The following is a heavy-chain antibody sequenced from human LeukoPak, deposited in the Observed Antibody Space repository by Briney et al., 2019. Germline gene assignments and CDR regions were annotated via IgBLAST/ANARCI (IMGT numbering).Heavy chain of an antibody. V-gene: IGHV3-23*01. CDR3: AKDKAPGSWHTPSDY. CDR2: ISASGGTT. D-gene: IGHD6-13*01. J-gene: IGHJ4*02. CDR1: AFTFSTYA. Sequence: GGSLTLACAASAFTFSTYAMSSVRQAPGKGLEWVSCISASGGTTYYADSVKGRFTISRDNSKNTLYLQMNSLRGEDTAVHYCAKDKAPGSWHTPSDYWGQGTLVTVSS.